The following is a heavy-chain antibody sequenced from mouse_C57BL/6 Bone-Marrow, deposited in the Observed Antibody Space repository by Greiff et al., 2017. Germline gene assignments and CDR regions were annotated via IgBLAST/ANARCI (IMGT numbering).Heavy chain of an antibody. D-gene: IGHD2-3*01. V-gene: IGHV14-4*01. J-gene: IGHJ1*03. CDR2: IDPENGDT. Sequence: EVKLLESGAELVRPGASVKLSCTASGFNIKDDYMHWVKQRPEQGLEWIGWIDPENGDTEYASKFQGKATITADTSSNTAYLQLSSLTSEDTAVYYCTTGWLLPLDFDVWGTGTTVTVSS. CDR1: GFNIKDDY. CDR3: TTGWLLPLDFDV.